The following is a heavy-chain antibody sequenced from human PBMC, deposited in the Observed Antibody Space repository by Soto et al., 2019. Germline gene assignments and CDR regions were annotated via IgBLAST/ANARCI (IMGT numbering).Heavy chain of an antibody. V-gene: IGHV5-51*03. CDR1: GYNFSIYW. CDR3: EMRAVPGKHFYQRMYV. D-gene: IGHD6-19*01. Sequence: EMQLVPSGPEVKKPGESLQISCKGSGYNFSIYWIAWLRQMPGGGLEWMGFIYSGDSETRYSPPFPGQVTISADNSISNAYLQWSSLKGSDDAIYYCEMRAVPGKHFYQRMYVWGKGTTVTV. CDR2: IYSGDSET. J-gene: IGHJ6*03.